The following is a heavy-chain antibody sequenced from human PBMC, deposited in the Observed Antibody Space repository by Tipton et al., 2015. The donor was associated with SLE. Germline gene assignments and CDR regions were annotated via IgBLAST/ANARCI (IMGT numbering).Heavy chain of an antibody. CDR3: ARDLSNAISGSYFDY. CDR1: GYTFTSYD. CDR2: ISAYNGNT. V-gene: IGHV1-18*01. D-gene: IGHD5-12*01. J-gene: IGHJ4*02. Sequence: QLMQSGAEVKKPGASVKVSCKTSGYTFTSYDISWVRQAPGQGLEWMGWISAYNGNTIYAQNLQGRVTMTTDTSTRTAYMEVRSLRFDDTAVYYCARDLSNAISGSYFDYWGQGTLVTVSS.